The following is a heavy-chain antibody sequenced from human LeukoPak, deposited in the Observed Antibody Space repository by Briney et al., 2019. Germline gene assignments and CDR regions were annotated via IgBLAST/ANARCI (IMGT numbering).Heavy chain of an antibody. CDR3: AKGYYGSGSYGWFDY. J-gene: IGHJ4*02. D-gene: IGHD3-10*01. V-gene: IGHV3-7*03. Sequence: PGGSLRLSCAASGITLSSYWMNWVRQAPGKGLEWVAKISQDGSEKYYVDSVKGRFTISRDNSKNTLFLHMNSLRAEDTAVYSCAKGYYGSGSYGWFDYWGQGTLVTVSS. CDR1: GITLSSYW. CDR2: ISQDGSEK.